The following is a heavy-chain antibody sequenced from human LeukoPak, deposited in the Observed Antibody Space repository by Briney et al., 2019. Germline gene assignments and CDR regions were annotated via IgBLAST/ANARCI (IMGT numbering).Heavy chain of an antibody. CDR3: AEYCSSTSCYYY. J-gene: IGHJ4*02. CDR2: IYSTGST. Sequence: SETLSLTCTVSGGSLSTYYWSWIRQPPGKGLEWIGYIYSTGSTNYNPSLKSRVTISVDTSKNQFSLKLSSVTAADTAVYYCAEYCSSTSCYYYWGQGTLVTVSS. D-gene: IGHD2-2*01. V-gene: IGHV4-4*09. CDR1: GGSLSTYY.